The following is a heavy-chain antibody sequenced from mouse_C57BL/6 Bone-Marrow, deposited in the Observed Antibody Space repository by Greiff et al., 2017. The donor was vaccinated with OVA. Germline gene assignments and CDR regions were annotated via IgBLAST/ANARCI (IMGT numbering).Heavy chain of an antibody. D-gene: IGHD2-1*01. CDR1: GYTFTSYW. CDR3: AREDGNPWYFDV. Sequence: QVQLQQPGAELVRPGTSVKLSCKASGYTFTSYWMHWVKQRPGQGLEWIGVIDPSDSYTNYNQQFKGKATLTVDTSSSTAYMQLSSRTSEDSAVYYCAREDGNPWYFDVWGTGTTVTVSS. CDR2: IDPSDSYT. J-gene: IGHJ1*03. V-gene: IGHV1-59*01.